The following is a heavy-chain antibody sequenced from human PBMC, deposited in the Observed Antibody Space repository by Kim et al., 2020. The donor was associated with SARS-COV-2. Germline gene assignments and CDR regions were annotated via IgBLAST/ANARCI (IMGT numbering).Heavy chain of an antibody. J-gene: IGHJ6*02. D-gene: IGHD3-9*01. CDR1: GGTFSSYA. CDR2: IIPIFGTA. CDR3: ARGGSYYDILTGSYGMDV. Sequence: SVKVSCKASGGTFSSYAISWVRQAPGQGLEWMGGIIPIFGTANYAQKFQGRVTITADESTSTAYMELSSLRSEDTAVYYCARGGSYYDILTGSYGMDVWGQGTTVTVSS. V-gene: IGHV1-69*13.